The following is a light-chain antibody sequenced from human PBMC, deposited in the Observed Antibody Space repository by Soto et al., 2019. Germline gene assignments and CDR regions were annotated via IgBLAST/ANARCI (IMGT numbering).Light chain of an antibody. Sequence: EIVLTQSPGTVSLSPGERATLSCRASQSVRDNYLAWYQQKPGQAPSLLIFDTSRRATGIPDRFTGSGSGTDFALTISRVEPQDIAVYFCQQYGISPGTFGQGTKVDIK. CDR2: DTS. J-gene: IGKJ1*01. CDR1: QSVRDNY. CDR3: QQYGISPGT. V-gene: IGKV3-20*01.